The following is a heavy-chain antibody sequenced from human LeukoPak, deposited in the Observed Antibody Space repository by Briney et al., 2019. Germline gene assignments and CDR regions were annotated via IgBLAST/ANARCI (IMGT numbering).Heavy chain of an antibody. D-gene: IGHD3-22*01. V-gene: IGHV3-30*02. J-gene: IGHJ3*02. CDR3: AKAAMIVVVTRNAFDI. CDR1: GFTFSSFA. CDR2: IRYDGSNK. Sequence: PGRSLRLSCAASGFTFSSFAMHWVRQAPGKGVEWVAFIRYDGSNKYYADSVRGRFTISRDNSKNTLYLQMNSLRAEDTAVYYCAKAAMIVVVTRNAFDIWGQGTMVTVSS.